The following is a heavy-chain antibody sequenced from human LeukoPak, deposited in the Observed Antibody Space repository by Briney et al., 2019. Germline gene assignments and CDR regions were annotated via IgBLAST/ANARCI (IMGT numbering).Heavy chain of an antibody. V-gene: IGHV3-9*03. CDR3: AKAAPPYSSGWYYFDY. J-gene: IGHJ4*02. Sequence: PGRSLRLSCAASGFTFDDYAMHWVRQAPGKGLEWVSGISWNSGSIGYADSVKGRFTISRENAKNSLYLQMNSLRAEDMALYYCAKAAPPYSSGWYYFDYWGQGTLVTVSS. D-gene: IGHD6-19*01. CDR1: GFTFDDYA. CDR2: ISWNSGSI.